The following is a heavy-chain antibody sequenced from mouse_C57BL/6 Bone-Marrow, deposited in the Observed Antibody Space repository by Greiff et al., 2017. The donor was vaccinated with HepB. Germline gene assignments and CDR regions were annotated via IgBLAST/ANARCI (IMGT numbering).Heavy chain of an antibody. V-gene: IGHV3-6*01. CDR3: ARDPHYYGSSYRRHWYFDV. Sequence: EVQLQESGPGLVKPSQSLSLTCSVTGYSITSGYYWNWIRQFPGNKLEWMGYISYDGSNNYNPSLKNRISITRDTSKNQFVLNLNSVTTEDTATYYCARDPHYYGSSYRRHWYFDVWGTGTTVTVSS. D-gene: IGHD1-1*01. CDR1: GYSITSGYY. J-gene: IGHJ1*03. CDR2: ISYDGSN.